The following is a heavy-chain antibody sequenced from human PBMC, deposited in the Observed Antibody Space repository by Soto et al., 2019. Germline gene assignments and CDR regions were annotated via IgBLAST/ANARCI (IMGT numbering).Heavy chain of an antibody. CDR2: ISGSGGST. CDR3: SKCMVTTSCRNFDF. Sequence: GGSLRLSCAASGFIFNNYGMSWVRQAPGKGLEWVSGISGSGGSTSYADSVKGRFTISRDNSKNTLYVQMNNLRAEDTAVYYCSKCMVTTSCRNFDFWGQGALVTVSS. V-gene: IGHV3-23*01. J-gene: IGHJ4*02. D-gene: IGHD4-4*01. CDR1: GFIFNNYG.